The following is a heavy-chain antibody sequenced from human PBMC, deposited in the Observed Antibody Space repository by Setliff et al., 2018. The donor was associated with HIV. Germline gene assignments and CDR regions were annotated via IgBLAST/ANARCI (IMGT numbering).Heavy chain of an antibody. CDR3: ARDEVGATPNYYYMDV. Sequence: PGGSLRLSCAASGFTFSNYAMTWVRQAPGKGLEWVSGISDSGGSTYYADSVKGRFTISRDNSKNTLYLQMNSLRAEDTAVYYCARDEVGATPNYYYMDVWGKGTTVTVSS. CDR2: ISDSGGST. V-gene: IGHV3-23*01. CDR1: GFTFSNYA. D-gene: IGHD1-26*01. J-gene: IGHJ6*03.